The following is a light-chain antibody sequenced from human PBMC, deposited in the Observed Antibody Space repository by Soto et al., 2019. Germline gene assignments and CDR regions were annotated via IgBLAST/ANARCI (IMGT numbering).Light chain of an antibody. V-gene: IGLV2-14*01. CDR1: SSDVGGYNY. Sequence: QSALTQPASVSGSPGQSITISCTGTSSDVGGYNYVSWYQQHPGKAPKLMIYEVSNRPSGVSDRFSGSKSGNTASLTISGLQAEDEADYYCSSYTSSSTLLYVVGTGTEVTVL. J-gene: IGLJ1*01. CDR2: EVS. CDR3: SSYTSSSTLLYV.